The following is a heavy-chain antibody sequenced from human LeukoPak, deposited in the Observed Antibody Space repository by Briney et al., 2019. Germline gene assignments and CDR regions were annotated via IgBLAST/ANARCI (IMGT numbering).Heavy chain of an antibody. CDR3: ATGVYGNYYYGMDV. CDR2: IKQDGSEK. J-gene: IGHJ6*02. CDR1: GFTFSSYA. V-gene: IGHV3-7*01. D-gene: IGHD6-13*01. Sequence: GGSLRLSCAASGFTFSSYAMSWVRQAPGKGLEWVANIKQDGSEKYYVDSVKGRFTISRDNAKNSLYLQMNSLRAEDTAVYYCATGVYGNYYYGMDVWGQGTTVTVSS.